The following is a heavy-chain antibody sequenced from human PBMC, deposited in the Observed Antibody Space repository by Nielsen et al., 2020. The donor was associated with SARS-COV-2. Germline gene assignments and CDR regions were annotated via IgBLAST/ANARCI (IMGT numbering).Heavy chain of an antibody. CDR2: IKQDGSEK. Sequence: GESLKISCVASGFTFSSYSMNWVRQAPGKGLEWVANIKQDGSEKYYVDSVKGRFTISRDNAKNSLYLQMNSLRAEDTAVYYCALTYYDFWSGPPDAFDIWGQGTMVTVSS. J-gene: IGHJ3*02. CDR3: ALTYYDFWSGPPDAFDI. D-gene: IGHD3-3*01. CDR1: GFTFSSYS. V-gene: IGHV3-7*01.